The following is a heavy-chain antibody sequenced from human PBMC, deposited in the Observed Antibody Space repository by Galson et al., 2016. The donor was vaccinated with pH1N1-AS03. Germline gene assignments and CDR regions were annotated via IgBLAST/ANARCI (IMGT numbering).Heavy chain of an antibody. CDR2: SSHYGIST. CDR3: TTGWRSRGAGH. J-gene: IGHJ1*01. V-gene: IGHV3-30*03. Sequence: SLRLSCAASGFPFSGYDMHWARPAPGKGQEWVALSSHYGISTYYPDSVERRFTVSRDNSRNTLYLQLSSLRPEDTAIYYCTTGWRSRGAGHLGQGTLVTVSS. D-gene: IGHD5-24*01. CDR1: GFPFSGYD.